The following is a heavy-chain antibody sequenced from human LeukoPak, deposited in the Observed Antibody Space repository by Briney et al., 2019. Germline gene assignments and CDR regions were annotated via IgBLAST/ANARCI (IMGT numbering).Heavy chain of an antibody. Sequence: GGSLRLSCAASGFTFSSYAMSWVRQAPGKGLEWVSSISSSSSYIYYADSVKGRFTISRDNAKNSLYLQMNSLRAEDTAVYYCARALAAAGTSMGYWGQGTLVTVSS. V-gene: IGHV3-21*01. J-gene: IGHJ4*02. CDR1: GFTFSSYA. D-gene: IGHD6-13*01. CDR3: ARALAAAGTSMGY. CDR2: ISSSSSYI.